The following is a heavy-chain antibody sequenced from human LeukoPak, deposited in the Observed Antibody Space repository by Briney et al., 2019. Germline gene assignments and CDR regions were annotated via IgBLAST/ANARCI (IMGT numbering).Heavy chain of an antibody. Sequence: SQTLSLTCAVYGGSFSGYYWSWIRQPPGKGLEWIGEINHSGSTNYNPSLKSRVTISVDTSKNQFSLKLSSVTAADTAVYYCARRVGAQTYYYYYYMDVWGKGTTVTVSS. J-gene: IGHJ6*03. CDR3: ARRVGAQTYYYYYYMDV. D-gene: IGHD1-26*01. CDR2: INHSGST. V-gene: IGHV4-34*01. CDR1: GGSFSGYY.